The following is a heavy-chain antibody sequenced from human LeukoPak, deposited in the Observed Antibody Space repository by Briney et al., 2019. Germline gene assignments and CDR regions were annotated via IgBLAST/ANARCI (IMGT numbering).Heavy chain of an antibody. J-gene: IGHJ4*02. CDR2: INHSGST. CDR1: GGSFSGYY. CDR3: ARGFYSPHY. D-gene: IGHD4-11*01. Sequence: SETLSLTCAVYGGSFSGYYWSWIRQPPGKGLEWIGEINHSGSTNYNPSLKSRVTISVDTSKNQFSLKLSSVTAADTAVYYCARGFYSPHYWGQGTLVSVSS. V-gene: IGHV4-34*01.